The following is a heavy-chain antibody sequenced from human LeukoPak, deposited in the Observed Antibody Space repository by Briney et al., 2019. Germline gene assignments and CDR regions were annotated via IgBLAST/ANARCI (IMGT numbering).Heavy chain of an antibody. J-gene: IGHJ4*02. CDR2: INHSGST. CDR1: GGSFSGYY. Sequence: SETLSLTCAVYGGSFSGYYWSWIRQPPGKGLEWIGEINHSGSTNYNPSLKSRVTISVDTSKNQFSLKLSSVTAADTAVYYCARSSIEMKVRGVIRGVTDYWGQGTLVTVSS. CDR3: ARSSIEMKVRGVIRGVTDY. V-gene: IGHV4-34*01. D-gene: IGHD3-10*01.